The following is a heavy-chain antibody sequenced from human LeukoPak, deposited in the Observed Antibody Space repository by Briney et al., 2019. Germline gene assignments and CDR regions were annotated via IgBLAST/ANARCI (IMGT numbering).Heavy chain of an antibody. Sequence: SVKVSCKDSGGTFSSYGISWVRQAPGQGLEWMGGVIPLFGTAEYAQKFQGRVTITTDESTTTAYMELSSLRSEDTAVYYCARDDLTAHYMDVWGTGTTVTVSS. CDR1: GGTFSSYG. D-gene: IGHD2-21*02. CDR2: VIPLFGTA. J-gene: IGHJ6*03. V-gene: IGHV1-69*05. CDR3: ARDDLTAHYMDV.